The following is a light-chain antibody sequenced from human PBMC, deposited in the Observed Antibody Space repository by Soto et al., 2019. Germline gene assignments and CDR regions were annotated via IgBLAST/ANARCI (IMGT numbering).Light chain of an antibody. CDR3: VLYMGSGIWV. Sequence: QTVVTQEPSFSVSPGGTVTLTCGLSSGSVSTSYYPSWYQQTPGQAPRTLIYSTNTRSSGGPDRFSGSILGNKAALTITGAQAYYESDYYCVLYMGSGIWVFGGRTQLTVL. CDR2: STN. V-gene: IGLV8-61*01. CDR1: SGSVSTSYY. J-gene: IGLJ2*01.